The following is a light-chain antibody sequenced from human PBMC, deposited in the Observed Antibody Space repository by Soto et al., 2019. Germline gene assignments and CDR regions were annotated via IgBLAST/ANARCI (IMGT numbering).Light chain of an antibody. CDR2: DVS. CDR1: SSDVGGYTY. J-gene: IGLJ2*01. Sequence: QSALTQPRSVSGSPGQSVTISCTGASSDVGGYTYVSWYQQHPGKAPKLMIYDVSERPSGVSDRFSGSKSGNTASLTISGLQAEDEADYFCCSYAGSYTPRFGGGTQLTVL. V-gene: IGLV2-11*01. CDR3: CSYAGSYTPR.